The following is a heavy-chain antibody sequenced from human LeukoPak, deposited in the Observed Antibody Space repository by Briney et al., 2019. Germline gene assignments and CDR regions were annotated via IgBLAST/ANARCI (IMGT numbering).Heavy chain of an antibody. CDR2: IYGSGST. CDR1: GGSISSYY. CDR3: ARDSGTTGEVKFDP. V-gene: IGHV4-4*07. Sequence: KTSETLSLTCTVSGGSISSYYWSWIRQPAGKGLEWIGRIYGSGSTDYNPSLKSRVTMSIDTSKNQFSLNLISVTAADTAVYYCARDSGTTGEVKFDPWGQGTLVTVSS. D-gene: IGHD3-10*01. J-gene: IGHJ5*02.